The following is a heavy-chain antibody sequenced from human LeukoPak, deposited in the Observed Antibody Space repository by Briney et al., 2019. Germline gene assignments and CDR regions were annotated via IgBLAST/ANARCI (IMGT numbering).Heavy chain of an antibody. CDR3: ARGDLYYYDSSGSHFDY. CDR1: GFTFSSYA. D-gene: IGHD3-22*01. V-gene: IGHV3-23*01. J-gene: IGHJ4*02. Sequence: PGGSLRLSCAASGFTFSSYAMSWVRQAPGKGLEWVSAISGSGGSTYYADSVKGRFTISRDNSKNTLYLQMNSLRAEDTAVYYCARGDLYYYDSSGSHFDYWGQRTLVTVSS. CDR2: ISGSGGST.